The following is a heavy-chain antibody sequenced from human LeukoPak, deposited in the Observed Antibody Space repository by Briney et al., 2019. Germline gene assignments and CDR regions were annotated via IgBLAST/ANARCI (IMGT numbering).Heavy chain of an antibody. Sequence: SQTLSLTCTVSGGSIRSDDSYWSWIRQPPGKGLEWIGYMYYSGSTYYNPSLKSRVTISEDTSKNQISLKLTSVTAADMAVYYCARDKWVKAGNTWQHYGMDVWGQGTTVTVSS. J-gene: IGHJ6*02. D-gene: IGHD1-26*01. CDR3: ARDKWVKAGNTWQHYGMDV. CDR2: MYYSGST. V-gene: IGHV4-30-4*01. CDR1: GGSIRSDDSY.